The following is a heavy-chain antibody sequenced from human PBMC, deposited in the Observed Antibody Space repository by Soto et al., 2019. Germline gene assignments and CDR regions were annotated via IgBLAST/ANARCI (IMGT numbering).Heavy chain of an antibody. CDR3: ARDYGSGSYYHNWFDP. D-gene: IGHD3-10*01. J-gene: IGHJ5*02. CDR2: MNPNSGNT. CDR1: GYTFTSYD. Sequence: ASVKVSCKASGYTFTSYDINWVRQATGQGLEWMGWMNPNSGNTGYAQKFQGRVTMTRNTSTSTAYMELSSLRSEDTAVYYCARDYGSGSYYHNWFDPWGQGTLVTVSS. V-gene: IGHV1-8*01.